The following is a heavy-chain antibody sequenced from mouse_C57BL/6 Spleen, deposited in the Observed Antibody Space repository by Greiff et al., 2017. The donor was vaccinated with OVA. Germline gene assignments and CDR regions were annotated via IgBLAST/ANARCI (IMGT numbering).Heavy chain of an antibody. CDR1: GFNIKDDY. CDR2: IDPENGDT. J-gene: IGHJ2*01. Sequence: VQLQQSGAELVRPGASVKLSCTASGFNIKDDYMHWVKQRPEQGLEWIGWIDPENGDTEYASKFQGKATITADTSSNTAYLQLSSLTSEDTAVYSCTRARPLDYGGQGTTLTVYS. V-gene: IGHV14-4*01. CDR3: TRARPLDY.